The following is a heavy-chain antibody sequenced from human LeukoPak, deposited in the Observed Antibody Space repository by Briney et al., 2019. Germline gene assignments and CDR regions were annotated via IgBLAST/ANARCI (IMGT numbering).Heavy chain of an antibody. D-gene: IGHD6-13*01. CDR2: IYTSGST. Sequence: PSETLSLTCTVSGGSISSGSYYWSWIRQPAGKGLEWIGRIYTSGSTNYNPSPKSRVTISVDTSKNQFSLKLSSVTAADTAVYYCARVVGQQLVDYWGQGTLVTVSS. CDR1: GGSISSGSYY. J-gene: IGHJ4*02. CDR3: ARVVGQQLVDY. V-gene: IGHV4-61*02.